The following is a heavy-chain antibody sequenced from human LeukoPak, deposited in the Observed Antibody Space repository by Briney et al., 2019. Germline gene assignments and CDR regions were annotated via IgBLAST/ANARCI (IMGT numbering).Heavy chain of an antibody. Sequence: GGSLRLPCAASGFTVSNNYMSWVRQAPGKGLEWVSVIHSGGTTSYADSVQGRFTISRDNSKTTVYLHMNSLRAEDTAVYYCARDSDSGYGPFASWGQGTLVTVSS. D-gene: IGHD5-12*01. V-gene: IGHV3-53*01. CDR2: IHSGGTT. J-gene: IGHJ4*02. CDR1: GFTVSNNY. CDR3: ARDSDSGYGPFAS.